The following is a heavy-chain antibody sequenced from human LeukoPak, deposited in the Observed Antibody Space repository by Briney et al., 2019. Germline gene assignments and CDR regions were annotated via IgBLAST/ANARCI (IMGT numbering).Heavy chain of an antibody. CDR3: ARDSPDGSGTYYNDSPDY. J-gene: IGHJ4*02. V-gene: IGHV1-24*01. D-gene: IGHD3-10*01. CDR2: FDPEDGET. CDR1: GYTLTELS. Sequence: ASVKVSCKVSGYTLTELSMHWVRQAPGKGLEWMGGFDPEDGETIYAQKFQGRVTMTEDTSTDTAYMELSSLRSEDTAVYYCARDSPDGSGTYYNDSPDYWGQGTLVTVSS.